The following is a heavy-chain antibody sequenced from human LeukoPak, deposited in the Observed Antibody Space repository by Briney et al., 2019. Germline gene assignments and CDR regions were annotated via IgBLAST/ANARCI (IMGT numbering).Heavy chain of an antibody. CDR3: APNWNLDY. D-gene: IGHD1-1*01. J-gene: IGHJ4*02. CDR2: ISASGGST. Sequence: PGGSLRLSCAASGITFSSCAMSWVRQAPGKGLEWVSAISASGGSTYYADSVKGRFTISRDNSKNTVYLQMNSLRAEDTAIYYCAPNWNLDYWGQGSLVTVSS. V-gene: IGHV3-23*01. CDR1: GITFSSCA.